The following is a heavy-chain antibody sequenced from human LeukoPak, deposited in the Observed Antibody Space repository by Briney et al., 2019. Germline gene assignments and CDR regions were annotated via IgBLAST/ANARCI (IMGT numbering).Heavy chain of an antibody. Sequence: GGSLRLSCAASGSTFDDYGMTWVRQAPGKGLEWVSGLKWNGDNIRYADSVKGRFTISRDNARSSLYLQMNSLKGEDTALYYCARRRDSSGYYYFDYWGQGTLVTVSS. V-gene: IGHV3-20*04. CDR1: GSTFDDYG. CDR2: LKWNGDNI. J-gene: IGHJ4*02. CDR3: ARRRDSSGYYYFDY. D-gene: IGHD3-22*01.